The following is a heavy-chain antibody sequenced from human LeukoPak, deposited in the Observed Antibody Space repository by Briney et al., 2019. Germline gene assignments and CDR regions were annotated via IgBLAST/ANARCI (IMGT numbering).Heavy chain of an antibody. CDR1: GYTFTSYG. CDR2: ISAYNGNT. J-gene: IGHJ5*02. Sequence: ASVKVSCKASGYTFTSYGISWVRQAPGQGLEWMGWISAYNGNTNYAQKLQGRVTMTTDTSTSTAYMELRSLRSDDTAVYYCARAFSSGMVEGHFDPWGQGTLVTVSS. V-gene: IGHV1-18*01. D-gene: IGHD6-19*01. CDR3: ARAFSSGMVEGHFDP.